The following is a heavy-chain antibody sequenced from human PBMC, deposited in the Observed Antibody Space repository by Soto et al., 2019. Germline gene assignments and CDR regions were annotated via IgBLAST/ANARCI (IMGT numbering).Heavy chain of an antibody. J-gene: IGHJ4*02. Sequence: PSETLSVTWAVFGGSVSSGNHFWSWIRQPPGKGLEWIGNIYYSGASNYNPSLKSRVTMSIDMSSNHFSLRLNTVTASDTAVYYCAASPNDNYFDFWGQGALVTVSS. CDR3: AASPNDNYFDF. V-gene: IGHV4-61*03. CDR2: IYYSGAS. CDR1: GGSVSSGNHF. D-gene: IGHD3-10*01.